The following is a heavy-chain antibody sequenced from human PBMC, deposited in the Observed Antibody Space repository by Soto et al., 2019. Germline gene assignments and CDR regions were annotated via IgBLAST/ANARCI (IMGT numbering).Heavy chain of an antibody. CDR1: GFTLSSYT. J-gene: IGHJ4*02. D-gene: IGHD2-15*01. CDR2: ISSSSNYM. Sequence: GGSLRLSCAASGFTLSSYTMNWVRQAPGKGLEWVSSISSSSNYMYYADSVKGRFTISRDNAKNSLYLQMNSLRAEDTAVYYCARDPGAAATDSWGQGTLVTVSS. V-gene: IGHV3-21*01. CDR3: ARDPGAAATDS.